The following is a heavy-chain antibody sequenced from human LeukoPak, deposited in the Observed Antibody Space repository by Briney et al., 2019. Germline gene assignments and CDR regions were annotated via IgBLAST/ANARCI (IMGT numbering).Heavy chain of an antibody. V-gene: IGHV4-38-2*01. CDR3: ARYFRSGRY. J-gene: IGHJ4*02. D-gene: IGHD3-3*01. Sequence: SETLSLTCAVSGYSISSGYYGGWIRPPPGKGLEWIGSIYHSGSTYYNPSLKSRVTISVDTSKNQFSLKLSSVAAADTAVYYCARYFRSGRYWGQGTLVTVSS. CDR1: GYSISSGYY. CDR2: IYHSGST.